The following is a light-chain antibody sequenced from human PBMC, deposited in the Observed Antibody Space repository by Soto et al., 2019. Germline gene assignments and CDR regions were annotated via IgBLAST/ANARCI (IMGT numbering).Light chain of an antibody. J-gene: IGKJ3*01. CDR1: QSVSSS. Sequence: EIVMTQSPATLSVSPGDRATLSCRASQSVSSSLAWYQQKPGQAHRLLIYGASTRATGIPARFSGSGSGTEFTLTISSLQSEDFAVYCCQQYNNWPPFTFGPGTKVDIK. CDR2: GAS. CDR3: QQYNNWPPFT. V-gene: IGKV3-15*01.